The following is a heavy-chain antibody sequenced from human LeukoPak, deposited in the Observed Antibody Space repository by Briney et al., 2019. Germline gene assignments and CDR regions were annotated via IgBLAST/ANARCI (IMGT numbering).Heavy chain of an antibody. CDR3: ARDLHYATRRYQRFAFDI. CDR2: IFTSGST. D-gene: IGHD3-22*01. V-gene: IGHV4-4*07. J-gene: IGHJ3*02. Sequence: PSETLSLTCTVSGGSISSYYWSWIRQPAGKGLEWIGRIFTSGSTNYNPSLKSRVTMSVDTSKNQLSLKLSSVTAADTAVYYCARDLHYATRRYQRFAFDIWGQGTMVTVSS. CDR1: GGSISSYY.